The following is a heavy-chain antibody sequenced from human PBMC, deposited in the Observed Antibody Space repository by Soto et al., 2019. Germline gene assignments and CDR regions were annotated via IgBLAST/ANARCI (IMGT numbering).Heavy chain of an antibody. D-gene: IGHD1-26*01. Sequence: QVQLVQSGAEVKKPGSSVKVSCKASGGTFSSYAISWVRQAPGQGLEWMGGIIPIFGTANYAQKFQGRVTITADESTSTAYMELSSLRSQDTAVYYCARDLSIVGDSDAFDIWGPGTMVTVSS. CDR1: GGTFSSYA. J-gene: IGHJ3*02. CDR3: ARDLSIVGDSDAFDI. CDR2: IIPIFGTA. V-gene: IGHV1-69*01.